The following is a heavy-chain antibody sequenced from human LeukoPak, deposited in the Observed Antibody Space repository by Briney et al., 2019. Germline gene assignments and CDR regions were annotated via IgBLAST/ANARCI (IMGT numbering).Heavy chain of an antibody. V-gene: IGHV1-46*01. Sequence: ASVKVSCKASGYTFTNYYLHRVRQAPGQGLEWMGIINPSGGSTSYAQKLQGRVTMTTDTSTSTAYMELRSLRSDDTAVYYCARAVSSGWYNYWGQGTLVTVSS. D-gene: IGHD6-19*01. CDR2: INPSGGST. J-gene: IGHJ4*02. CDR3: ARAVSSGWYNY. CDR1: GYTFTNYY.